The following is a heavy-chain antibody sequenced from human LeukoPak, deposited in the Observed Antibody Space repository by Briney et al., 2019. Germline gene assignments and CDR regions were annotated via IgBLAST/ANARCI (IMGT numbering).Heavy chain of an antibody. D-gene: IGHD6-19*01. CDR1: GGSISSYY. V-gene: IGHV4-59*01. Sequence: SSETLSLTCTVSGGSISSYYWSWIRQPPGKGLEWIGYIYYSGSTNYNPSLKSRVTISVDTSKNQFSLKLSSVTAADTAVYYCARVSYSSGWYAPYCFDYWGQGTLVTVSS. CDR3: ARVSYSSGWYAPYCFDY. CDR2: IYYSGST. J-gene: IGHJ4*02.